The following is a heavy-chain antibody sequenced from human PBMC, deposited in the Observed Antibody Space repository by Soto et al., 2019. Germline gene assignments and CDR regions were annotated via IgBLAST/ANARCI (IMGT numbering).Heavy chain of an antibody. CDR2: IYYSGST. Sequence: SETLSLTCTVSGGSISSYYWSWIRQPPGKGLEWIGYIYYSGSTNYNPSLKSRVTISVDTSKNQFSLKLSSVTAADTAVYYCARLVVPPKRLGYYYYYMDVWGKGTTVTVSS. D-gene: IGHD2-2*01. CDR1: GGSISSYY. V-gene: IGHV4-59*08. J-gene: IGHJ6*03. CDR3: ARLVVPPKRLGYYYYYMDV.